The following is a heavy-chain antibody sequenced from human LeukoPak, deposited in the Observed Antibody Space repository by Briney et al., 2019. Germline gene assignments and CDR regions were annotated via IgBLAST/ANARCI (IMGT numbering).Heavy chain of an antibody. Sequence: SQTLSLTCAISGDSVSSNSAAWNWIRQSPSRGLEWLGRTYYRSKWYNDYAASVKSRITINPDTSKNQFSLQLNSVTPEDTAVYYCARDPESLPMSRFDPWGQGTLVTVSS. V-gene: IGHV6-1*01. CDR1: GDSVSSNSAA. CDR2: TYYRSKWYN. D-gene: IGHD2/OR15-2a*01. CDR3: ARDPESLPMSRFDP. J-gene: IGHJ5*02.